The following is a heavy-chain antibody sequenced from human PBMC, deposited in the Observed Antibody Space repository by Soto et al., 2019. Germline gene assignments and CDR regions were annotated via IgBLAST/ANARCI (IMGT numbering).Heavy chain of an antibody. V-gene: IGHV3-23*01. D-gene: IGHD3-16*01. CDR1: GFSFSSYA. CDR2: MGASDAFT. Sequence: GGSLRLSCVASGFSFSSYAFVWVRQAPGKGLDWVSAMGASDAFTYYADSVKGRFTISRDNSKNTLYLQMNGLRAEDTASYFCGGGLDLPPHKSHYGVDVWGQGATVTVSS. J-gene: IGHJ6*02. CDR3: GGGLDLPPHKSHYGVDV.